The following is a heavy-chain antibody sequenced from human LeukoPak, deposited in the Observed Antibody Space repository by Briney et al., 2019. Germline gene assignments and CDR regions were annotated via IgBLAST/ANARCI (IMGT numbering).Heavy chain of an antibody. CDR1: GYSFTAYY. CDR2: INPNSGGT. J-gene: IGHJ5*02. D-gene: IGHD2-15*01. V-gene: IGHV1-2*02. Sequence: ASVKVSCKASGYSFTAYYIHWVRQAPGPGLEWMGWINPNSGGTNYAQKFQGRVTMTRDTSISTVYMELSRLTSDDTAVYYCARVHPDCSGGSCYYRFDPWGQGTLVTVSS. CDR3: ARVHPDCSGGSCYYRFDP.